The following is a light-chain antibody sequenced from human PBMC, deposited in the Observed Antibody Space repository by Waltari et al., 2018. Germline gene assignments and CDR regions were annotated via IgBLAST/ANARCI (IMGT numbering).Light chain of an antibody. Sequence: DIVMTQSPDSLAVSLGERATINCKSSQTLFYSSNNKNYLAWYQRKPGQPPKLLIFWASTRESGVPDRFSGSGSATDFTLTIDPLQAEDVAVYYCQQYYTTPTFGQGTKVEIK. CDR3: QQYYTTPT. V-gene: IGKV4-1*01. CDR1: QTLFYSSNNKNY. CDR2: WAS. J-gene: IGKJ1*01.